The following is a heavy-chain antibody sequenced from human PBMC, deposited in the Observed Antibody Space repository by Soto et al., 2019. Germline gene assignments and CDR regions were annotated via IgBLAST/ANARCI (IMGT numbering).Heavy chain of an antibody. CDR1: GFTFFNAW. V-gene: IGHV3-15*07. Sequence: EVQLVESGGGLVKPGGSLRLSCAASGFTFFNAWMNWVRQAPGKGLEWVGRVKSKTDGGTIDYAAPVEGRFTISRDDSKNTLFLQMNSLKTEDTAVYFCTKDRADFWSGRKGNYGMDVWGQGTTVTVSS. CDR2: VKSKTDGGTI. D-gene: IGHD3-3*01. CDR3: TKDRADFWSGRKGNYGMDV. J-gene: IGHJ6*02.